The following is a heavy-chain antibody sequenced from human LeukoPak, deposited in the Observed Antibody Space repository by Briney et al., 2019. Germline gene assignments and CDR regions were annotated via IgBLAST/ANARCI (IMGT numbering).Heavy chain of an antibody. CDR3: AGEILGGFNPGAY. J-gene: IGHJ4*02. V-gene: IGHV4-4*02. CDR2: IHRSGSP. D-gene: IGHD1-14*01. CDR1: LDSTTSNF. Sequence: SETLSLTCTVSLDSTTSNFWSWVRQPPGKGLEWIGEIHRSGSPNYNPSLQSRVTISIDRSRNQIVLELSSVTAADTAVYYCAGEILGGFNPGAYWGQGTLVTVSS.